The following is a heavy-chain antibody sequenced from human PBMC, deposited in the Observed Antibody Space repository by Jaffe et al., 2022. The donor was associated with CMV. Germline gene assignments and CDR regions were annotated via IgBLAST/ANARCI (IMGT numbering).Heavy chain of an antibody. CDR2: IYYSGST. CDR1: GGSISSSSYY. J-gene: IGHJ4*02. Sequence: QLQLQESGPGLVKPSETLSLTCTVSGGSISSSSYYWGWIRQPPGKGLEWIGSIYYSGSTYYNPSLKSRVTISVDTSKNQFSLKLSSVTAADTAVYYCARLAGQQLAYTQSSLYPFDYWGQGTLVTVSS. CDR3: ARLAGQQLAYTQSSLYPFDY. V-gene: IGHV4-39*01. D-gene: IGHD6-13*01.